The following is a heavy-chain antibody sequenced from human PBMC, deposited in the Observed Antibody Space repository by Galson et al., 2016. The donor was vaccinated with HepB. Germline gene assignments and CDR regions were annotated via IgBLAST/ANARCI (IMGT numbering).Heavy chain of an antibody. CDR1: GYTLTDYY. CDR3: ARESGWKLDY. D-gene: IGHD6-19*01. CDR2: IIPMLGTA. J-gene: IGHJ4*02. V-gene: IGHV1-69*13. Sequence: SVKVSCKASGYTLTDYYIHYVRQAPGQGLEWMGGIIPMLGTANYEQKFQGRVTITADESTSTAYMELSSLRPEDTAVYYCARESGWKLDYWGQGTLVTVSS.